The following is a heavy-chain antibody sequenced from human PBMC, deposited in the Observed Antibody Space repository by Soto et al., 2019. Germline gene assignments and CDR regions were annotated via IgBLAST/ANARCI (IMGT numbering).Heavy chain of an antibody. Sequence: QVQLVESGGGLVQPGGSLRLSCKASGFTFTSYAIHWVRQAPGKGLEWVSVISPDGVNKHSAESVRGRFVISRDNSKNTVHLEMNRLRLDDTAVYFCARRLTTTVSALGYWGQVSLVNVAS. CDR3: ARRLTTTVSALGY. CDR2: ISPDGVNK. V-gene: IGHV3-30*09. D-gene: IGHD4-4*01. CDR1: GFTFTSYA. J-gene: IGHJ4*02.